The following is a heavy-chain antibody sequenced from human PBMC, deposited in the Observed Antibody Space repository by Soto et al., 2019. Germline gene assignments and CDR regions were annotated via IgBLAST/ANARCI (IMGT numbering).Heavy chain of an antibody. CDR2: ISDSGGST. J-gene: IGHJ1*01. CDR3: AKVTYSYSSAPYFLAY. CDR1: GFTFSSYA. Sequence: GGYLRLSCAASGFTFSSYAMSWVRQAPGKGLEWVSGISDSGGSTYYADSVKGRFTISRDNSKNTLYLQMNSLRAEDTAVYYCAKVTYSYSSAPYFLAYWGQGSLGTVS. V-gene: IGHV3-23*01. D-gene: IGHD3-10*01.